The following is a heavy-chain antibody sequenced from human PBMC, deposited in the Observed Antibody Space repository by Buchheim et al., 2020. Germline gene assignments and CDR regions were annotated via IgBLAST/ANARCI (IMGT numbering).Heavy chain of an antibody. Sequence: EVQLFESGGGLVQPGGSLRLSCAASGFTFSSSAMNWVRQAPGKGLEWVSGFGRVSGNTYYAQSVKGRFTLSREDSSNTLPLQMNSLRAEDTAVYYCAKASYCSSSTCYLAAMDVWGQGTT. D-gene: IGHD2-2*01. V-gene: IGHV3-23*01. CDR1: GFTFSSSA. J-gene: IGHJ6*02. CDR3: AKASYCSSSTCYLAAMDV. CDR2: FGRVSGNT.